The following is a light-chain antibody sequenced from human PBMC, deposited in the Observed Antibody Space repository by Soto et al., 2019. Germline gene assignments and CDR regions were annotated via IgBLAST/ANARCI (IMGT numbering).Light chain of an antibody. V-gene: IGLV1-40*01. J-gene: IGLJ1*01. Sequence: QSVLTQPPSVSGAPGQRVTISCSGSSSNIGAGNDVHWYQQFPGTAPKLLIHGNDNRPSGVPDRFSGSKSGTSASVAITGLQAEDAADYYCQSYDSSLSTYVFGTGTKVTVL. CDR3: QSYDSSLSTYV. CDR2: GND. CDR1: SSNIGAGND.